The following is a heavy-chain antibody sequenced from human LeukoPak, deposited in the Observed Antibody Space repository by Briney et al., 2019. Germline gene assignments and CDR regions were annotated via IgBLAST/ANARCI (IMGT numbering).Heavy chain of an antibody. D-gene: IGHD6-13*01. CDR3: AKAGRLVSRAAAGH. Sequence: PGGSLRLSCAASGFTFSNSWMHWVRLAPGKGLMWVSRINSDGSTTSYADSVKGRFTISRDNSKNTLYLQMNSLRGEDTAVYYCAKAGRLVSRAAAGHWGQGTLVTVSS. J-gene: IGHJ4*02. V-gene: IGHV3-74*01. CDR2: INSDGSTT. CDR1: GFTFSNSW.